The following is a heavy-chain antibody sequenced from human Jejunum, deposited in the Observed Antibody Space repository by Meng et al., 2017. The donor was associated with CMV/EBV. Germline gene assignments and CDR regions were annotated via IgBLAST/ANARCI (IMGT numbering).Heavy chain of an antibody. Sequence: VSGASISNSDYYWGWVRQSPGKGLEWIGTIYYSGSTYYTPSLRSRVIMSIDTSKNQFSLKLNSVTAADTAIYYCAKSEGIEGTLYWGQGMRVTVSS. D-gene: IGHD1-14*01. CDR3: AKSEGIEGTLY. J-gene: IGHJ4*02. CDR1: GASISNSDYY. CDR2: IYYSGST. V-gene: IGHV4-39*07.